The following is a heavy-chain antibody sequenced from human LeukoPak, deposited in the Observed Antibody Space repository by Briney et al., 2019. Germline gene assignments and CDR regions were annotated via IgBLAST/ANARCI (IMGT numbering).Heavy chain of an antibody. J-gene: IGHJ4*02. Sequence: PGGSLRLSCAASGFTFSSYAMSWVRQAPGKGLEWVSAISGSGGTTYYADSVKGRFTISRDNSKNTLCLQMNSLRAEDTAVYYCAKTGFTSGSGFGYWGQGTLVTVSS. V-gene: IGHV3-23*01. D-gene: IGHD3-10*01. CDR3: AKTGFTSGSGFGY. CDR2: ISGSGGTT. CDR1: GFTFSSYA.